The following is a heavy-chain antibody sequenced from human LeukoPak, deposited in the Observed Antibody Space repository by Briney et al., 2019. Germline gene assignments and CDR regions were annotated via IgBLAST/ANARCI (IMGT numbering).Heavy chain of an antibody. CDR2: ISGYNGNT. CDR1: GYTFTSYG. Sequence: GASVKVSCKTSGYTFTSYGTSWVRQAPGQGLEWMGWISGYNGNTNYAPKLQGRVTLTIDTSTSTAYMELRSLRSDDTAVYYCARDGQRVSDAFDYWGEGTLVTVSS. CDR3: ARDGQRVSDAFDY. D-gene: IGHD6-13*01. J-gene: IGHJ4*02. V-gene: IGHV1-18*01.